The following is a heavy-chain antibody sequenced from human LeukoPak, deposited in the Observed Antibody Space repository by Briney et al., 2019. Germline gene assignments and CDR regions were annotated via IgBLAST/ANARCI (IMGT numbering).Heavy chain of an antibody. Sequence: SETLSPTCTVSGGSISSGSYYWSWIRQPAGKGLEWVGHIGSTNYNPSLKSRVTISVDTSKNQFSLKLSSVTAADTAVYYCARGLNYYDSSGRPHWYFDLRGRGTLVTVSS. CDR2: IGST. J-gene: IGHJ2*01. V-gene: IGHV4-61*09. CDR1: GGSISSGSYY. CDR3: ARGLNYYDSSGRPHWYFDL. D-gene: IGHD3-22*01.